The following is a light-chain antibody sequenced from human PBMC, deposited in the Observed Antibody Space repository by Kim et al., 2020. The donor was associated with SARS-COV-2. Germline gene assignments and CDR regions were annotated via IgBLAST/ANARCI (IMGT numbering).Light chain of an antibody. Sequence: ASVGDRVNITCRASQSINKWLVWYQQTPGKAPKLLIYATSILQSGVPSRFSGSGSGTDFTLTISSLQPEDFATYYCQQADSFPLVFGPGSKVDIK. CDR2: ATS. J-gene: IGKJ3*01. CDR3: QQADSFPLV. CDR1: QSINKW. V-gene: IGKV1-12*01.